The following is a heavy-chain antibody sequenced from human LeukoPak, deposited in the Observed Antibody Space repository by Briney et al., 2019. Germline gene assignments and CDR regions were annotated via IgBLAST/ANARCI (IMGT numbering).Heavy chain of an antibody. D-gene: IGHD3-16*02. CDR3: ASLSYPFG. CDR1: GFTFSNNW. CDR2: INIDGSST. J-gene: IGHJ4*02. V-gene: IGHV3-74*01. Sequence: GGSLRLSCAASGFTFSNNWMHWVRQAPGKGLVWVSRINIDGSSTSYADSVKGRFTISRDNAKNTLYLQMNSLRAEDTAVYYCASLSYPFGWGQGTLVTVSS.